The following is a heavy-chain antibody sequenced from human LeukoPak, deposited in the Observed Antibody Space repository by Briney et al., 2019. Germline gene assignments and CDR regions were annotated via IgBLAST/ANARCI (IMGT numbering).Heavy chain of an antibody. V-gene: IGHV3-7*05. CDR3: ARDYLYFDWLLSHFDY. CDR1: GFTFSSYW. CDR2: IKQDGSEK. Sequence: GGSLRLSCAASGFTFSSYWMSWVRQAPGKGLEWVANIKQDGSEKYYVDSVKGRFTISRDNAKNSLYLQMNSLSAEDTAVYYCARDYLYFDWLLSHFDYWGQGTLVTVSS. J-gene: IGHJ4*02. D-gene: IGHD3-9*01.